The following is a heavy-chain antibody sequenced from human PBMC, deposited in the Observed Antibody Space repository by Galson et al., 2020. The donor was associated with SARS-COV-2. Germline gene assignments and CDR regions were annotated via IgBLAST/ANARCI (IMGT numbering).Heavy chain of an antibody. V-gene: IGHV4-30-4*01. CDR3: ARFLFSDYYSYYYFDC. Sequence: SETLSLTCTVSGDSISNPDNYWSWIRQSPGKGLEWIGYIYYSGGTYSSPSVTGHVTISVDTSNNQFSLNLRSVTAADTAVYYCARFLFSDYYSYYYFDCWGQGALVTVSS. CDR2: IYYSGGT. J-gene: IGHJ4*02. D-gene: IGHD3-3*01. CDR1: GDSISNPDNY.